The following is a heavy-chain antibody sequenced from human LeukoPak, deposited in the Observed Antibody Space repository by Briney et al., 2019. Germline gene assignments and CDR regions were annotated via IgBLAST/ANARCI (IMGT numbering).Heavy chain of an antibody. D-gene: IGHD3-3*01. CDR3: ARLVSGESGFDY. Sequence: GESLKISCKASGYRFTNFWIGWVRQMPGKGLEWMGIIYPGDSDVRYSPSFQGQVTISADKSISTAYLQWSSLKASDTAMYYCARLVSGESGFDYWGQGTLVTVSS. CDR2: IYPGDSDV. V-gene: IGHV5-51*01. J-gene: IGHJ4*02. CDR1: GYRFTNFW.